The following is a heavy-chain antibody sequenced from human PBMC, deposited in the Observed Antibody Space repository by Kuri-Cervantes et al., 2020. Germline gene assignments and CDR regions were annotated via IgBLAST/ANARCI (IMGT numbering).Heavy chain of an antibody. D-gene: IGHD3-10*01. CDR1: GCNFSSYA. Sequence: SVKVSCKASGCNFSSYAISWVRQAPGQGLEWMGGINPIFGTANYAQKFQGRVTITADESKSTAYMELSRLGSEDTAVYYVSSGRITMVQDQYWFDPWGQGTLVTVSS. CDR2: INPIFGTA. J-gene: IGHJ5*02. CDR3: SSGRITMVQDQYWFDP. V-gene: IGHV1-69*13.